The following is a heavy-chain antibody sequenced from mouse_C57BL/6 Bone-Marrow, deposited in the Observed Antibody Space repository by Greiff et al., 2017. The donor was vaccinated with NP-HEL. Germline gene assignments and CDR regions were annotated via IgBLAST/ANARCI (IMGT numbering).Heavy chain of an antibody. D-gene: IGHD1-1*01. CDR1: GYTFTDYY. CDR2: INPYNGGT. J-gene: IGHJ3*01. CDR3: AREYTVTTVERAWFAY. V-gene: IGHV1-19*01. Sequence: VQLKESGPVLVKPGASVKMSCKASGYTFTDYYMNWVKQSHGKSLEWIGVINPYNGGTSYNQKFKGKATLTVDKSSSTAYMELNSLTSEDSAVYYCAREYTVTTVERAWFAYWGQGTLVTVSA.